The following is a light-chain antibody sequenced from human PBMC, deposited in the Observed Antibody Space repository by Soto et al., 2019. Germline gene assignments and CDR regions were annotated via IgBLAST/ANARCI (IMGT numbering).Light chain of an antibody. CDR3: LSYTSANTRV. Sequence: QSALTQPASVSGSPGQSITIPCTGTSSDIGNYNSVSWYQQHPGKAPKLIIFEVTNRPSGVSDRFSGSKSGNTASLTISGLQPEDEADYYCLSYTSANTRVFGGGTKLTVL. V-gene: IGLV2-14*01. CDR2: EVT. J-gene: IGLJ3*02. CDR1: SSDIGNYNS.